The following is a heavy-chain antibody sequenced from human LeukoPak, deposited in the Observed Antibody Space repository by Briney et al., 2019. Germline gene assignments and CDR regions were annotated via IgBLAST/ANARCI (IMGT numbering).Heavy chain of an antibody. V-gene: IGHV4-34*01. Sequence: SETLTLTCAVYGGSFSGYYWSWIRQPPGKGLEWIGEINHSGSTNYNPSLKSRVTISVDTSKNQFSLKLSSVTAADTAVYYCARVQVWYIGIDYWGQGTLVTVSS. J-gene: IGHJ4*02. D-gene: IGHD1-1*01. CDR2: INHSGST. CDR3: ARVQVWYIGIDY. CDR1: GGSFSGYY.